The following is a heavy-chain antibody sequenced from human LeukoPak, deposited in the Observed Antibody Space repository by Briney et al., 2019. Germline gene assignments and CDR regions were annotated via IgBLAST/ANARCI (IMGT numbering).Heavy chain of an antibody. CDR3: ARVKSIAATLTEYYFDY. D-gene: IGHD6-6*01. CDR2: IYTSGST. V-gene: IGHV4-4*07. J-gene: IGHJ4*02. Sequence: SSETLSLTCTVSGGSISIYYWSWIRQPAGKGLEWIGRIYTSGSTNYNPSLKSRVTMSVDTSKNQFSLKLSSVTAADTAVYYCARVKSIAATLTEYYFDYWGQGTLVTVSS. CDR1: GGSISIYY.